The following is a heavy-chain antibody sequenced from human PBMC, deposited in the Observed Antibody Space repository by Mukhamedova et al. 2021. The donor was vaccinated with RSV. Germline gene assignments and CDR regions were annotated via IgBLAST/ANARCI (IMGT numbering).Heavy chain of an antibody. V-gene: IGHV3-21*01. CDR2: ISSSSSYI. Sequence: GKGLEWVSSISSSSSYIYYADSVKGRFTISRDNAKNSLYLQMNSLRAEDTAVYYCASRGKYGSGTPGGYWGQGTLVTASS. J-gene: IGHJ4*02. D-gene: IGHD3-10*01. CDR3: ASRGKYGSGTPGGY.